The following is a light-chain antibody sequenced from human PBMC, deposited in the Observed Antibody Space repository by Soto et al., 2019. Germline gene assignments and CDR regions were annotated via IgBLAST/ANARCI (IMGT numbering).Light chain of an antibody. CDR1: NSDVGSYNL. CDR2: EVS. CDR3: CSYVGSSTVV. Sequence: QSVLTQPASASGSPGQSITISCTGTNSDVGSYNLVSWYQQHPGKAPKILIYEVSKRPTGVSTRVSGSKSASTASLTISGLQAEDEADYYCCSYVGSSTVVFGGGTKLTVL. V-gene: IGLV2-23*02. J-gene: IGLJ2*01.